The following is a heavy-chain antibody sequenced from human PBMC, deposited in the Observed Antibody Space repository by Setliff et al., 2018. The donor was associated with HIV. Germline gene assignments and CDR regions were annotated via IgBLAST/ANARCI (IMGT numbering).Heavy chain of an antibody. CDR1: GGSLSSTNW. J-gene: IGHJ6*03. D-gene: IGHD3-16*01. CDR3: ARLGGGSVTPYGTSDYYYYYMDV. V-gene: IGHV4-4*02. Sequence: SGPTLVNPTETLSLTCAVSGGSLSSTNWWSWVRQSPGKGLEWIGEIYHSGITNYNPSLKSRVTISVDKSKTQSSLKLNSVTAADTAIYYCARLGGGSVTPYGTSDYYYYYMDVWGKGTSVTVSS. CDR2: IYHSGIT.